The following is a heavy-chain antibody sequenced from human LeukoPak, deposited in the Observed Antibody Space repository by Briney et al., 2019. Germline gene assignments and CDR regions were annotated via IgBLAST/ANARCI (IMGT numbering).Heavy chain of an antibody. Sequence: SETLSLTCTASGGSISSYYWSWIRQPPGKGLEWIGYIYYSGSTNYNPSLKSRVTISVDTSKNQFSLKLSSVTAADTAVYYCARSRRGWFDPWGQGTLVTVSS. CDR3: ARSRRGWFDP. V-gene: IGHV4-59*08. CDR1: GGSISSYY. J-gene: IGHJ5*02. CDR2: IYYSGST.